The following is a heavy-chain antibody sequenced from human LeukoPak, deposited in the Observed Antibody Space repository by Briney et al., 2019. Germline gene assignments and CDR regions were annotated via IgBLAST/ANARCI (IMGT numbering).Heavy chain of an antibody. CDR2: ISYDGSHK. CDR3: AKDRSSSWSLDY. D-gene: IGHD6-6*01. Sequence: GGSLRLSCAASGFTFSRDGKHWVRQAPGKGLEWVAVISYDGSHKYYADAVKGRFTISRDNSKSTLYLQMNSLRAEDTAVYYCAKDRSSSWSLDYWGQGTLVTVSS. V-gene: IGHV3-30*18. CDR1: GFTFSRDG. J-gene: IGHJ4*02.